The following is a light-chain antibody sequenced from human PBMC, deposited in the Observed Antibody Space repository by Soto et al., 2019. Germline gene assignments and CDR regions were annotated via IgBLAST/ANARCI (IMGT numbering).Light chain of an antibody. J-gene: IGKJ1*01. CDR3: QKYNGAPWT. CDR2: DVS. CDR1: QAINNY. V-gene: IGKV1-27*01. Sequence: DIQMTQSPSSLSASVGDTVTITCRASQAINNYLAWYPQKPGKVPKLLIYDVSTLQSGVPSRFSGSGSGTDFTLTISSLQPEDVATYFCQKYNGAPWTFGQGTKVEI.